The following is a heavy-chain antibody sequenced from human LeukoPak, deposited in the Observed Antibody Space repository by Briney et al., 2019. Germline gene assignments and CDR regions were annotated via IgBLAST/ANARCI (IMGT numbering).Heavy chain of an antibody. CDR2: ISAYNGNT. V-gene: IGHV1-18*01. D-gene: IGHD3-22*01. CDR1: GFTFTTYG. J-gene: IGHJ4*02. Sequence: ASVKVSCKASGFTFTTYGISWVRQAPGQGLEWMGWISAYNGNTNYAQKLQGRVTMATETSTSTAYMQLRSLGSDDTAVYYCARLKSNYYDSSGYYDYWGQGTLVTVSS. CDR3: ARLKSNYYDSSGYYDY.